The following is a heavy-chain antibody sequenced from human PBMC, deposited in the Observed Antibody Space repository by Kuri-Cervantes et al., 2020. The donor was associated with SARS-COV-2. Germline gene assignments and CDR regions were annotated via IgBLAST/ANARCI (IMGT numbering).Heavy chain of an antibody. CDR3: ARNGYIDCSSTSCYTGHYYYYGMDV. Sequence: GSLRLSCAVYGGSFSGYYWSWNRQPPGKGLEWIGEINHSGTTNYNPSLKSRVTISVDTSKNQFSLKLSSVTAADTAVYYCARNGYIDCSSTSCYTGHYYYYGMDVWGQGTTVTVSS. J-gene: IGHJ6*02. V-gene: IGHV4-34*01. CDR2: INHSGTT. CDR1: GGSFSGYY. D-gene: IGHD2-2*02.